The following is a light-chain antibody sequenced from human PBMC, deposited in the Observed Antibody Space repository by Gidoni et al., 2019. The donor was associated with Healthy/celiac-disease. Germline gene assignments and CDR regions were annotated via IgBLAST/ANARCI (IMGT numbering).Light chain of an antibody. Sequence: DIQMTQSPSSLSASVGERVTITCRASQSISSYLNWYQQKPGKAPKLLIYAASSLQSGVPSRFSGSGSGTDFTLTIRSLQPEDFATYYCQQSYSTPTFGQGTRLEIK. CDR3: QQSYSTPT. CDR1: QSISSY. CDR2: AAS. J-gene: IGKJ5*01. V-gene: IGKV1-39*01.